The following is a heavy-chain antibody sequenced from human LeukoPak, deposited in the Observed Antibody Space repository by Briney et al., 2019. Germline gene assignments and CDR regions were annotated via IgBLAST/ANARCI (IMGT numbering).Heavy chain of an antibody. CDR1: GASIISYY. D-gene: IGHD6-13*01. J-gene: IGHJ5*02. V-gene: IGHV4-59*07. Sequence: SDTLSLTCSVSGASIISYYWAWFRQPPGKELEWIGYIHHTGNTNSSPSLKSRVFMSVDTSKNQFSLRLSDMSAADTAVYYCARGLRQELFTGWFDPWGQGTLVTVSS. CDR3: ARGLRQELFTGWFDP. CDR2: IHHTGNT.